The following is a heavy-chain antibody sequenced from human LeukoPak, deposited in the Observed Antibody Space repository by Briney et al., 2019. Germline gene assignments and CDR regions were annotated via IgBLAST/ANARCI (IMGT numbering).Heavy chain of an antibody. CDR3: VRSPIGASAY. CDR1: GYTFTDSY. CDR2: ISPNNGDT. Sequence: ASVKASCKPSGYTFTDSYIHWVRQAPGVGLQWMGWISPNNGDTKYAEDFQDRVTMTRDTSINTAYIELTGLTPDDTAVYYCVRSPIGASAYWGRGTLVTVSS. D-gene: IGHD3-10*01. V-gene: IGHV1-2*02. J-gene: IGHJ4*02.